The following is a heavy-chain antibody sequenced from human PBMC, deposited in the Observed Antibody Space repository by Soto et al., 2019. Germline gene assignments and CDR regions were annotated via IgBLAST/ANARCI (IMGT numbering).Heavy chain of an antibody. J-gene: IGHJ5*02. Sequence: EVQLLESGGGLVQPGGSLRLSCAASGFTFSSYAMSWVRQAPGKGLEWVSAISGSGGSTYYADSVKGRFTISRDNSKNTLYLQMNRLSAEDTAVYYCAKDGVRKDEMATIEVWFDPWGQGTLVTVSS. CDR1: GFTFSSYA. V-gene: IGHV3-23*01. CDR3: AKDGVRKDEMATIEVWFDP. D-gene: IGHD5-12*01. CDR2: ISGSGGST.